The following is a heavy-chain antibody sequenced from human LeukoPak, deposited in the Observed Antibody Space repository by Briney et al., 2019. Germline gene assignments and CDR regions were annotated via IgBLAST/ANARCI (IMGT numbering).Heavy chain of an antibody. V-gene: IGHV3-23*01. CDR3: AKRPYGSGSYSGAHFDY. Sequence: GGSLRLSCAASGFSFSSYAMSWVRQAPGKGLEWVSTISNRGGSTYYADSVKGRFTISRDNSRNTLYLQMNSLRAEDTAVYYCAKRPYGSGSYSGAHFDYWGQGTLVTVSS. CDR1: GFSFSSYA. D-gene: IGHD3-10*01. CDR2: ISNRGGST. J-gene: IGHJ4*02.